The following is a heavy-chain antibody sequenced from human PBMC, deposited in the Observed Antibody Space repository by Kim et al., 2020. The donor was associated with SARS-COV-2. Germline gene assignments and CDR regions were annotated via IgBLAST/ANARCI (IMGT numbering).Heavy chain of an antibody. CDR3: ARGLYDILTGYLGYFDY. CDR2: ISSSSSYI. J-gene: IGHJ4*02. V-gene: IGHV3-21*01. CDR1: GFTFSSYS. Sequence: GGSLRLSCAASGFTFSSYSMNWVRQAPGKGLEWVSSISSSSSYIYYADSVKGRFTISRDNAKNSLYLQMNSLRAEDTAVYYCARGLYDILTGYLGYFDYWGQGTLVTVSS. D-gene: IGHD3-9*01.